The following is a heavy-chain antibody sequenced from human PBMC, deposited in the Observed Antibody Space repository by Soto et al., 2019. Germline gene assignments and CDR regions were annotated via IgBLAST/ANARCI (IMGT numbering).Heavy chain of an antibody. V-gene: IGHV4-61*01. CDR3: ARIGGWYDIDF. D-gene: IGHD6-19*01. CDR2: IFCNGTA. CDR1: GGSVSIGSFH. Sequence: SETLSLTCSVSGGSVSIGSFHWSWIRQPPGKGLQFIGSIFCNGTANYSPSLKNRVSISIDTSQSQFFLQLISVAAADTAVYYCARIGGWYDIDFWGQGSLVTVS. J-gene: IGHJ4*02.